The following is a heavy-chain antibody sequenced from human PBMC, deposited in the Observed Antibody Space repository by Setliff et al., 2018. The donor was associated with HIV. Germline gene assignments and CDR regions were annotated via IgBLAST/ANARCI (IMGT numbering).Heavy chain of an antibody. J-gene: IGHJ4*02. V-gene: IGHV3-49*04. D-gene: IGHD7-27*01. Sequence: SLRLSCTASGFTFGDSAMSWVRQAPGKGLEWVGFIRSKAYGGTTEYAASVKGRFTISRDDSKSIAYLQMNNLKTEDTALYYCASLRTGAAYFFDHWGQGTLVTVSS. CDR1: GFTFGDSA. CDR3: ASLRTGAAYFFDH. CDR2: IRSKAYGGTT.